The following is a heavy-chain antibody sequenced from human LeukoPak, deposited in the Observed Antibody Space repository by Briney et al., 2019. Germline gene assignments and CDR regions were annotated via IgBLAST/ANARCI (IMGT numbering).Heavy chain of an antibody. CDR2: MFYSGST. Sequence: SETLSPTCTVSGGSISGYYWSWIRQPPGKGLEWIGYMFYSGSTNYNPSLKSRVTMSVDTSKNQFSLKLSSVTAADTAVYYCARQVGATSYYYYGLDVWGQGTTVTVSS. V-gene: IGHV4-59*08. CDR1: GGSISGYY. J-gene: IGHJ6*02. CDR3: ARQVGATSYYYYGLDV. D-gene: IGHD1-26*01.